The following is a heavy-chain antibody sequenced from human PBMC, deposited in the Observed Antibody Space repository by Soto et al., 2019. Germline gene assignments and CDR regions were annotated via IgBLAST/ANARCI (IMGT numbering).Heavy chain of an antibody. J-gene: IGHJ6*02. D-gene: IGHD3-10*01. CDR2: IIPIFGTA. CDR3: ARRSLVRGVIITPAYYYGMDV. CDR1: GGTFSSYA. V-gene: IGHV1-69*13. Sequence: ASVKVSCKASGGTFSSYAISWVRQAPGQGLEWMGGIIPIFGTANYAQKFQGRVTITADESTSTAYMELSSLRSEDTAVYYCARRSLVRGVIITPAYYYGMDVWGQGTTVTVSS.